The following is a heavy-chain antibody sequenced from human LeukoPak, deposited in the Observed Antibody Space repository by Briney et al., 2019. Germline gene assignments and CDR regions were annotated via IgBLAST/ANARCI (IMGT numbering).Heavy chain of an antibody. V-gene: IGHV1-18*01. D-gene: IGHD5-18*01. J-gene: IGHJ4*02. CDR1: GYTFNNYG. CDR2: ISAYNGNT. Sequence: GASVTVSFKASGYTFNNYGISWVRQAPGQGLEWMGWISAYNGNTKYAQKFQGRVTMTTDTSTNTAYMELRSLRSDDTAVYYCARSATHRLTWTDRSQWLPLDYWGQGTLVTVSS. CDR3: ARSATHRLTWTDRSQWLPLDY.